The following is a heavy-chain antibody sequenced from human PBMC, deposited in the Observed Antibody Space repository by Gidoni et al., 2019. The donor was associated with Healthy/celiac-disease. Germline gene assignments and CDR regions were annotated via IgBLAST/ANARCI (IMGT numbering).Heavy chain of an antibody. V-gene: IGHV4-34*01. CDR3: ARGKKGKVTMVRGAKDYYYGMDV. D-gene: IGHD3-10*01. CDR2: INHSGST. CDR1: DGSFSGNY. Sequence: QVQLQQWGAGLLTPSETLSLTCAVYDGSFSGNYCSWIRQPPGKRLEWIGEINHSGSTNYNPSLKSRVTISVDTSKNQFSLKLSSVTAADTAVYYCARGKKGKVTMVRGAKDYYYGMDVWGQGTTVTVSS. J-gene: IGHJ6*02.